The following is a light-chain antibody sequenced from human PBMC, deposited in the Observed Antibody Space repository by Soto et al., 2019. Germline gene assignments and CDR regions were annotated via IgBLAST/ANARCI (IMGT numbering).Light chain of an antibody. V-gene: IGLV2-23*01. CDR2: KGT. J-gene: IGLJ1*01. CDR3: CSSAPESTYV. CDR1: SSDVGAYNS. Sequence: QSALAQPASVSGSPGQSITISCTGTSSDVGAYNSVSWYQQHPHKAPQVIIYKGTQRPSGISNRFSGSTSGTVASLTISGLQAADEADYFCCSSAPESTYVFGTGTKLTVL.